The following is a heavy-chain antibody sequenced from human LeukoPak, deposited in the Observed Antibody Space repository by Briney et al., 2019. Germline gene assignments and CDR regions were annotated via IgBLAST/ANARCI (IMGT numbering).Heavy chain of an antibody. V-gene: IGHV4-38-2*01. CDR2: IYHSGGT. J-gene: IGHJ4*02. D-gene: IGHD3-10*01. CDR3: ARTMLRGVFDY. Sequence: SETLSLTCAVSGYSISSGYYWGWIRQPPGKGLDWIGNIYHSGGTYYNPSLKSRVTIPVDTSNNQFSLKLSSVTAADTAVYYCARTMLRGVFDYWGQGTLVTVSS. CDR1: GYSISSGYY.